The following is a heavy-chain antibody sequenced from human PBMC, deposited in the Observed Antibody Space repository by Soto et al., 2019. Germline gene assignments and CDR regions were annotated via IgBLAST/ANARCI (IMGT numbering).Heavy chain of an antibody. CDR1: GFTFSIYS. CDR2: ISSSSSYI. D-gene: IGHD5-18*01. Sequence: GASVRLSGAASGFTFSIYSMNCVLQSPWNGLEWVSIISSSSSYIYYADSVKGRFTISRDNAKNSLYLQMNSLRDEDTAVYYCARCVSRSSYGATDYWGLGTLVTVSS. J-gene: IGHJ4*02. CDR3: ARCVSRSSYGATDY. V-gene: IGHV3-21*01.